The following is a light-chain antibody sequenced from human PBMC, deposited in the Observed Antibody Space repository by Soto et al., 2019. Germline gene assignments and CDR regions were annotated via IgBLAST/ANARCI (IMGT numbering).Light chain of an antibody. CDR1: NIGAKS. V-gene: IGLV3-21*02. CDR2: DDS. J-gene: IGLJ1*01. Sequence: ELTHSPSVSLAPGQTATVTCGGRNIGAKSVHWYQQKPGQAPVLVVYDDSVRPSGIPERFSGSNSGNTATLTISRVEVGDEADYYCQVWDSGSTQYVFGAGTKVTVL. CDR3: QVWDSGSTQYV.